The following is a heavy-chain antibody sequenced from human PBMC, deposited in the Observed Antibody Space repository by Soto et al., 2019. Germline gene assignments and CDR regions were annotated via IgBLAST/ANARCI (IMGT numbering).Heavy chain of an antibody. J-gene: IGHJ4*02. CDR1: GFTFDDYA. D-gene: IGHD6-6*01. Sequence: EVQLVESGGGLVQPGRSLRLSCAASGFTFDDYAMHWVRQAPGKGLEWVSGISWNSGSIGYADSVKGRFTISRDNAKNSLSLQMNSLRAEDTALYYCAKAEGYSSSSASRDWGQGTLVTVSS. CDR2: ISWNSGSI. V-gene: IGHV3-9*01. CDR3: AKAEGYSSSSASRD.